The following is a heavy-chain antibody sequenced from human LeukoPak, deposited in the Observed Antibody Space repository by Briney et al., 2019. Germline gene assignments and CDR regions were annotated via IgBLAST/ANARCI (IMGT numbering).Heavy chain of an antibody. CDR2: ISYDGSNK. D-gene: IGHD3-9*01. J-gene: IGHJ5*02. CDR1: GFTYSSYA. CDR3: ARASIRYFDWLLSWFDP. Sequence: GRSLRLSCAASGFTYSSYAMHWVRQAPGKGLEWVAVISYDGSNKYYADSVKGRFTISRDNSKNTLYLQMNSLRAEDTAVYYCARASIRYFDWLLSWFDPWGQGTLVTVSS. V-gene: IGHV3-30-3*01.